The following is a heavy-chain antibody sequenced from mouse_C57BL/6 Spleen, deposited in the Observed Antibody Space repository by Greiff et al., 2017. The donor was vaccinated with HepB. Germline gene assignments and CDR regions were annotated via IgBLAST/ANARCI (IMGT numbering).Heavy chain of an antibody. CDR2: IYPRSGNT. CDR3: ARCYYGSSWGYAMDY. D-gene: IGHD1-1*01. J-gene: IGHJ4*01. Sequence: QVQLKESGAELARPGASVKLSCKASGYTFTSYGISWVKQSTGQGLEWIGEIYPRSGNTYYNEKFKGKATLTADKSSSTAYMELRSLTSEDAAVYFCARCYYGSSWGYAMDYWGQGTSVTVSS. CDR1: GYTFTSYG. V-gene: IGHV1-81*01.